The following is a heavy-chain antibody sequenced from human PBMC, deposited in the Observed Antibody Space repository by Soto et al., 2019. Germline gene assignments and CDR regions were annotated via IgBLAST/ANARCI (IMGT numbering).Heavy chain of an antibody. CDR2: ISGSGAST. D-gene: IGHD4-17*01. Sequence: EVQLLESGGGLVQPGGSLRLSCAASGFTFSSYAMSWVRQAPGKGLEWVSGISGSGASTYCADSVKGRFTISSDTSKNTLYLQMSSLRAEDTAVYYCAKAPLPTYGWYMDVWGKGTTVTVSS. V-gene: IGHV3-23*01. CDR1: GFTFSSYA. CDR3: AKAPLPTYGWYMDV. J-gene: IGHJ6*03.